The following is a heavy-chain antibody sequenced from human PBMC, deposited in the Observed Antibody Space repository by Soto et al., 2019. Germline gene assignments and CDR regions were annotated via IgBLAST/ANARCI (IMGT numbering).Heavy chain of an antibody. CDR1: GYTFTSYG. Sequence: ASVKVSCKASGYTFTSYGIHWVRQAPGQRLEWMGWINAANVDTKYSPKFQGRVTITRDTSASTAYRELSSLRSEDTAVYYCVRRHVSATGIDWFDPWGQGTLVTSPQ. CDR3: VRRHVSATGIDWFDP. V-gene: IGHV1-3*01. D-gene: IGHD6-13*01. J-gene: IGHJ5*02. CDR2: INAANVDT.